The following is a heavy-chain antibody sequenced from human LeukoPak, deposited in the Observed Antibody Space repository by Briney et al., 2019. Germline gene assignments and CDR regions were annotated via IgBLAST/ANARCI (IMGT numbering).Heavy chain of an antibody. Sequence: ASVKVSCKASGYTFTGYYMHWVRQAPGQGLEWMGRINPNSGGTNYEQKFQGRGTITRDTSISTAYMELSRLRSDDTAVYYCARGRAAAGTLGYWGQGTLVTVSS. V-gene: IGHV1-2*06. CDR1: GYTFTGYY. D-gene: IGHD6-13*01. CDR3: ARGRAAAGTLGY. J-gene: IGHJ4*02. CDR2: INPNSGGT.